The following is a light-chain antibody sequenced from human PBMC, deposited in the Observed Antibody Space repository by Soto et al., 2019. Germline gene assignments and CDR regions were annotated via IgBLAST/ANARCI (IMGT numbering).Light chain of an antibody. J-gene: IGKJ1*01. CDR3: QQYVSSPRT. V-gene: IGKV3-20*01. Sequence: EIVLTQSPGTLSLSPGDRATLSCRASQTLYHGYLAWYQQKPGQAPRLLIYGASTRAAGIPDRFSGGESGTGFTLTISRLEPEDFAVYYCQQYVSSPRTFGQGTRVEIK. CDR1: QTLYHGY. CDR2: GAS.